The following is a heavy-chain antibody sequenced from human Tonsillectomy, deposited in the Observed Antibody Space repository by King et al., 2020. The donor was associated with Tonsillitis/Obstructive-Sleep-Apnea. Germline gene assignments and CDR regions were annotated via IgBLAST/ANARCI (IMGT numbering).Heavy chain of an antibody. J-gene: IGHJ6*02. D-gene: IGHD5-12*01. V-gene: IGHV3-30*04. CDR3: ERDRKEWQWLHYYNYDGMDV. Sequence: QLVQSGGGVVQPGRSLRLSCAASGFTFSSYAMHWVRQAPGKGLEWVAVISYDGNNKYYADSVKGRFTISRDKSKNTLYLQMNSLRAEDTAVYHCERDRKEWQWLHYYNYDGMDVWGQGTTVTVSS. CDR2: ISYDGNNK. CDR1: GFTFSSYA.